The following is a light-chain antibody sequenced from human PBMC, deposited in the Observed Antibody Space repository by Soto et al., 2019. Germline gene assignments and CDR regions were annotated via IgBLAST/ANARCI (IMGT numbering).Light chain of an antibody. CDR3: QQYNEFQYT. CDR1: QTISSR. V-gene: IGKV1-5*03. CDR2: KAT. J-gene: IGKJ2*01. Sequence: DIQMTQSPSSLSASVGDRVTITCRASQTISSRLAWYQQKPGQAPKLLIYKATNLHPGVASRFSGSGSGTEFSLTISSLQPDDFAVYYCQQYNEFQYTFGQGTRLDI.